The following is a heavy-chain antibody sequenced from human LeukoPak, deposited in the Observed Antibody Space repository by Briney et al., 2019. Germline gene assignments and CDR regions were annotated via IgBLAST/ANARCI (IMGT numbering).Heavy chain of an antibody. V-gene: IGHV7-4-1*02. D-gene: IGHD4/OR15-4a*01. Sequence: ASVKVSCKASGYTFTNYAMNWVRQAPGQGLEWMGWINTNTGNPTYAQGFTERFVFSLDTSVSTAYLQISSLKVGDTAIYYCARENTDATMVAVYWGQGTLVTVSS. CDR3: ARENTDATMVAVY. J-gene: IGHJ4*02. CDR1: GYTFTNYA. CDR2: INTNTGNP.